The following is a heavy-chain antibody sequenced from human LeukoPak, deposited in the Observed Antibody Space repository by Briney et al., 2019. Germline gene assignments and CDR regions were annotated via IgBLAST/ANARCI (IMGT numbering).Heavy chain of an antibody. CDR1: GGPIYSYY. J-gene: IGHJ6*03. Sequence: SGTLSLTCTVSGGPIYSYYWSWIRQTAGKGLEWIGRLYPGVSTNYNPSLKSRVTMSVDTSKNQFALKLSAVTAADTAVYYCARLKFYDSSGNSPGHYMDVWGKGTTVTVSS. CDR2: LYPGVST. CDR3: ARLKFYDSSGNSPGHYMDV. V-gene: IGHV4-4*07. D-gene: IGHD3-22*01.